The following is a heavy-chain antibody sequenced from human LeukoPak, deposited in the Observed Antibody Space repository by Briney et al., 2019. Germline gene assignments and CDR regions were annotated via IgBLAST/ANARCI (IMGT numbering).Heavy chain of an antibody. Sequence: GGSLRLSCAASGFTFSSYAMSWVRQAPGKGLEWVSAISGSGGSTYYADSVKGRFTISRDNSKNTLHLQMNSLRAEDTAVYYCAKGSDCSSTSCYVAGGGLFDYWGQGTLVTVSS. V-gene: IGHV3-23*01. CDR1: GFTFSSYA. CDR3: AKGSDCSSTSCYVAGGGLFDY. CDR2: ISGSGGST. D-gene: IGHD2-2*01. J-gene: IGHJ4*02.